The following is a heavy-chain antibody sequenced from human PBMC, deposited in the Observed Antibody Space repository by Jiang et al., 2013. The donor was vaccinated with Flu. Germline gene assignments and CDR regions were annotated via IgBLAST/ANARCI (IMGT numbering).Heavy chain of an antibody. Sequence: SGPGLVKPSETLSLTCTVFGDSISSHYWSWIRQPPGKGLEWIGYIYYSGNTNYNPSLKSRVTISVDTSKNQFSLKLSSVTAADTAVYYCARQFPYYYGSGSYYKAGGRIDPWGQGTLVTVSS. CDR3: ARQFPYYYGSGSYYKAGGRIDP. CDR1: GDSISSHY. D-gene: IGHD3-10*01. CDR2: IYYSGNT. V-gene: IGHV4-59*11. J-gene: IGHJ5*02.